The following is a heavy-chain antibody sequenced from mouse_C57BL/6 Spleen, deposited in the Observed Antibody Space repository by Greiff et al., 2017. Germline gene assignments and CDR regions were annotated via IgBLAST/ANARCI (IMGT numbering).Heavy chain of an antibody. J-gene: IGHJ2*01. CDR3: ARDDGCDEIDY. CDR1: GFNIKDYA. CDR2: IDPEDGET. V-gene: IGHV14-2*01. D-gene: IGHD2-3*01. Sequence: VQLKQSGAGLVKPGDSLKFSCTASGFNIKDYAMHWVHQTTEQGLEWIGRIDPEDGETKYAPNFEGQVTITADTSTNTGYLKISSLTSEDTAVYYCARDDGCDEIDYWGQGTTLTVSS.